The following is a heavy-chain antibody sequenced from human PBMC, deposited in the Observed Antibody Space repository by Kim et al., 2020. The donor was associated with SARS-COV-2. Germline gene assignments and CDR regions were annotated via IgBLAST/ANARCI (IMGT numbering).Heavy chain of an antibody. CDR2: ISWNSGSI. CDR1: GFTFDDYA. J-gene: IGHJ3*02. D-gene: IGHD6-13*01. CDR3: AKDRVVGQQLALGAFDI. V-gene: IGHV3-9*01. Sequence: GGSLRLSCAASGFTFDDYAMHWVRQAPGKGLEWVSGISWNSGSIGYADSVKGRFTISRDNAKNSLYLQMNSLRAEDTALYYCAKDRVVGQQLALGAFDIWGQGTMVTVSS.